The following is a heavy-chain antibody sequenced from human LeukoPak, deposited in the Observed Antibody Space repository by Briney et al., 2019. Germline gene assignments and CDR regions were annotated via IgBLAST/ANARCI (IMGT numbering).Heavy chain of an antibody. D-gene: IGHD2-2*01. CDR1: GFTFNDYW. V-gene: IGHV3-7*03. Sequence: GGSLRLSCAASGFTFNDYWMTWVRQAPGKGLEWVAHIKQDGSEKYYVDSLKGRFIISRDNAKNSLFLQMNSLRAEDTAVYYCVRDCSSASLSSGCYYAMDVWGKGTTVTVSS. CDR2: IKQDGSEK. CDR3: VRDCSSASLSSGCYYAMDV. J-gene: IGHJ6*04.